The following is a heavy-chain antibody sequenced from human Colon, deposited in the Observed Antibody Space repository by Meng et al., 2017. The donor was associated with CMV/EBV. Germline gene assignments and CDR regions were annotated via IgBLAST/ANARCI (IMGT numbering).Heavy chain of an antibody. CDR3: TRDQDTKHFDY. CDR1: GFTFNTYN. V-gene: IGHV3-21*06. J-gene: IGHJ4*02. Sequence: GGSLRLSCAASGFTFNTYNMNWVRQAPGKGLEWVSSISSDSSYIYYAESLKGRFTISRDNAKNSLYLQMNSLRVEDTAIYFCTRDQDTKHFDYWGQGMLVTVSS. CDR2: ISSDSSYI. D-gene: IGHD2-15*01.